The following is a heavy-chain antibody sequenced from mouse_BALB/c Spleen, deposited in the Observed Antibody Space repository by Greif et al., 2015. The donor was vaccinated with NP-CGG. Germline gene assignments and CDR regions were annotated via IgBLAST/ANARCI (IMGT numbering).Heavy chain of an antibody. CDR3: NGEDY. Sequence: EVQLQQSGAELVRSGASVKLSCTASGFNIKDYYMHWVKQRPEQGLEWIGWIDPENGDTEYAPKFQGKATMTADTSPNTAYLQLSSLTSEDTAVYYCNGEDYWGQGTSVTVSS. CDR1: GFNIKDYY. V-gene: IGHV14-4*02. CDR2: IDPENGDT. J-gene: IGHJ4*01.